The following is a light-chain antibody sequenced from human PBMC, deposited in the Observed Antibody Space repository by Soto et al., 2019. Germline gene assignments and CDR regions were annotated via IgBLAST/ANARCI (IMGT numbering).Light chain of an antibody. CDR1: QSLVYSDGYAY. CDR2: KAS. V-gene: IGKV2-30*01. CDR3: EQDTHWPPT. J-gene: IGKJ4*02. Sequence: DVVMTQSPLSLPVTPGQPASISCRSSQSLVYSDGYAYVNWFHQRPGQSPSRLIYKASKRDSGVAESLSGRGLCKIMKVKINRLEAGDVGFYYPEQDTHWPPTFGRGARVEIK.